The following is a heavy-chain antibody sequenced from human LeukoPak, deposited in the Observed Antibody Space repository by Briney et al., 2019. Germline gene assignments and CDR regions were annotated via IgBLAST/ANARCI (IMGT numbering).Heavy chain of an antibody. V-gene: IGHV4-4*07. Sequence: SETLSLTCTASGGSISSYYWSWIRQPAGKGLEWIGRIYSTGSTNYNPSLKSRVTISVDNSKNQFSLKLSSVTAADTAVYYCARDRSGWYGQEYWGQGNLVTVSS. CDR2: IYSTGST. CDR1: GGSISSYY. D-gene: IGHD6-19*01. J-gene: IGHJ4*02. CDR3: ARDRSGWYGQEY.